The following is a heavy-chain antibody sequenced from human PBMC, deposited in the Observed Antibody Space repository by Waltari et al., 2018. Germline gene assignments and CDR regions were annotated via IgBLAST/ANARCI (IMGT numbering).Heavy chain of an antibody. CDR1: GYTFPSHG. V-gene: IGHV1-18*04. D-gene: IGHD2-15*01. CDR2: ISTNKRNT. J-gene: IGHJ5*02. CDR3: ARDQGYCSGGRCYRNWFDP. Sequence: QVQLVQSGPEVKKPVASVTVSCKASGYTFPSHGISWVRLAPGQRLEWMGWISTNKRNTNYAQKLQGRVTMATDTSTSTAYMELRSLRSDDTAVYYCARDQGYCSGGRCYRNWFDPWGQGTLVTVSS.